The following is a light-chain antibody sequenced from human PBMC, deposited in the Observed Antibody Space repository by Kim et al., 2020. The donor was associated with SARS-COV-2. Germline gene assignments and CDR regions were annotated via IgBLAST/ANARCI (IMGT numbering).Light chain of an antibody. J-gene: IGKJ2*01. CDR2: KAS. CDR3: QQFHSYPYT. V-gene: IGKV1-5*03. Sequence: DIQMTQSPSTLSASVGDRVTITCRASQSITNWLAWYQQKPGKAPKLLIYKASTLESGVPSRFSGSGSGTEFTLTISSLQPDDFATYYCQQFHSYPYTFGQGTKLEI. CDR1: QSITNW.